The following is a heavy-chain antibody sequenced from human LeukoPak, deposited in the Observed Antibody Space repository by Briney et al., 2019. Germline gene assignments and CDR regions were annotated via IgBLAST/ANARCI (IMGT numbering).Heavy chain of an antibody. CDR2: ISYDGSNK. Sequence: PGGSLRLSCAASGFTFSSYGMHWVRQAPGKGLEWVAVISYDGSNKYYADSVKGRFTISRDNSKNTLYLQMNSLRAEDTAVYYCARDLATDDAFDVWGQGTMVTVSS. CDR3: ARDLATDDAFDV. D-gene: IGHD5-12*01. V-gene: IGHV3-30*03. J-gene: IGHJ3*01. CDR1: GFTFSSYG.